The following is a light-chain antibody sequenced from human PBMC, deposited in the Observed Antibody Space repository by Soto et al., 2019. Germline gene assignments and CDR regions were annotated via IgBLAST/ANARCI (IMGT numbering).Light chain of an antibody. V-gene: IGKV1-39*01. J-gene: IGKJ1*01. CDR2: GAS. CDR3: QQSSSTPWT. Sequence: DIQMTQSPSSLSASVGDRVTITCRASQSISTYLNWYQQKPGKAPNLLIYGASNLQSGVPSRFSGSGSGTDFTLTISSLQPEDFATYYCQQSSSTPWTFGQGTQVEIK. CDR1: QSISTY.